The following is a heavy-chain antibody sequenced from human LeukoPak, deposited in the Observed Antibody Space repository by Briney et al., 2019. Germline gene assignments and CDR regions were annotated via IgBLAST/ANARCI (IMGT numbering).Heavy chain of an antibody. CDR3: AKGTTYYYGSGSSHFDY. D-gene: IGHD3-10*01. CDR1: GFTFSSYA. V-gene: IGHV3-23*01. Sequence: GGSLRLSCAASGFTFSSYAMSWVRQAPGKGLEWVSAISGSGGSTYYADSVKGRFTISRDNSKNTLYLQMNSLRAEDTAVYYCAKGTTYYYGSGSSHFDYWGQGTLGTVSS. CDR2: ISGSGGST. J-gene: IGHJ4*02.